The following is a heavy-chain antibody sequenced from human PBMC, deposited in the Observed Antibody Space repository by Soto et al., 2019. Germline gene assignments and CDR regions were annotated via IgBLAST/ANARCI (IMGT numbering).Heavy chain of an antibody. Sequence: HPGGSLRLSCAASGFTFSSYSMNWVRQAPGKGLEWVSYISSSSSTIYYADSVKGRFTISRDNAKNSLYLQMNSLRAEDTAVYYYAREWWKQEGSYYYYMDVWGKGTTVTVSS. CDR2: ISSSSSTI. CDR1: GFTFSSYS. J-gene: IGHJ6*03. CDR3: AREWWKQEGSYYYYMDV. D-gene: IGHD5-18*01. V-gene: IGHV3-48*01.